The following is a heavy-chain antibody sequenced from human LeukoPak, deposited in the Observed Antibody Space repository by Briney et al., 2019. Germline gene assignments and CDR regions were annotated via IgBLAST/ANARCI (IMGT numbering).Heavy chain of an antibody. D-gene: IGHD3-10*01. CDR3: ARSVYGFSPHDAFDI. V-gene: IGHV3-30*01. Sequence: GGSLRLSCGASGFTFSRSTMHWVRQAPGRGLEWVAAISEDGSGKYYADSVKGRFTISRDNSKNTLYLQMNSLRAEDTAVYYCARSVYGFSPHDAFDIWGQGTMVTVSS. CDR2: ISEDGSGK. CDR1: GFTFSRST. J-gene: IGHJ3*02.